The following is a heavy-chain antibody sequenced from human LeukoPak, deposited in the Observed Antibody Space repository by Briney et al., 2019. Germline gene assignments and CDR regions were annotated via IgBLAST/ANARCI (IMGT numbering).Heavy chain of an antibody. CDR2: IYYSGST. J-gene: IGHJ3*02. CDR3: ASHYGGFGYYDAFDI. Sequence: PSETLSLTCTVSGGSISSYYWSWIRQPPGKGLEWIGYIYYSGSTNYNPSLKSRVTISVDTSKNQFSLKLSSVTAADTAVYYCASHYGGFGYYDAFDIWGQGTMVTVSS. V-gene: IGHV4-59*01. CDR1: GGSISSYY. D-gene: IGHD4-23*01.